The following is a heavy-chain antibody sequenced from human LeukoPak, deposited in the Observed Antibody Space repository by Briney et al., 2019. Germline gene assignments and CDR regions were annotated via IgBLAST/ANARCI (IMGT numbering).Heavy chain of an antibody. J-gene: IGHJ4*02. CDR3: ARAMYGQRGFFDY. D-gene: IGHD2-8*01. CDR1: GGSISSGGYS. V-gene: IGHV4-30-2*01. CDR2: IYHSGST. Sequence: SQTLSLTCAISGGSISSGGYSWRWIRQPPGEGLEWIGYIYHSGSTYYDPSLKSRVTISVDRSKHQFSLKLSSVTAADTAVYYCARAMYGQRGFFDYWGQGTLVTVSS.